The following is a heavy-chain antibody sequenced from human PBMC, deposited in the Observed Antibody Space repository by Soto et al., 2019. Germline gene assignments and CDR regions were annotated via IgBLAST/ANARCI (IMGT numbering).Heavy chain of an antibody. Sequence: SVKVSCKASGGSFSSYAISWVRQAPGQGLEWMGGIVPVLGTSHSAQKFQGRVTFSTDDSTTTAYMELSSLRSEDTAVYYCARDSPGGGYYYGMDVWGQGTTVTVSS. CDR2: IVPVLGTS. J-gene: IGHJ6*02. V-gene: IGHV1-69*05. CDR1: GGSFSSYA. CDR3: ARDSPGGGYYYGMDV. D-gene: IGHD3-16*01.